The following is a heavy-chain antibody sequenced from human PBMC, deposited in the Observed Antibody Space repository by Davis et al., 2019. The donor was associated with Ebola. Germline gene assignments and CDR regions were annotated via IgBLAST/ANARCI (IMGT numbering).Heavy chain of an antibody. CDR2: ISWNSGSI. D-gene: IGHD3-3*01. CDR3: AKTERMKIFGVVIYQYGMDV. CDR1: GFTFSSYA. J-gene: IGHJ6*02. Sequence: SLKISCAASGFTFSSYAMRWVRQAPGKGLEWVSRISWNSGSIGYADSVKGRFTISRDNAKNSLYLQMNSLRAEDTALYYCAKTERMKIFGVVIYQYGMDVWGQGTTVSVSS. V-gene: IGHV3-9*01.